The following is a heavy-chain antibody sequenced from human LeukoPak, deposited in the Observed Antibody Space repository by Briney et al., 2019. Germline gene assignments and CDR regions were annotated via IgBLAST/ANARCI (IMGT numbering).Heavy chain of an antibody. CDR3: AREQCPNGGSCFFDY. J-gene: IGHJ4*02. V-gene: IGHV1-69*13. D-gene: IGHD2-15*01. CDR1: GGTFSSYA. Sequence: GASVKVSCKASGGTFSSYAISWVRQAPGQGLEWMGGIIPIFGTANYAQKFQGRVTITADESTSTAYMELSSLRSEDTAVYYCAREQCPNGGSCFFDYWGQGTLVTVSS. CDR2: IIPIFGTA.